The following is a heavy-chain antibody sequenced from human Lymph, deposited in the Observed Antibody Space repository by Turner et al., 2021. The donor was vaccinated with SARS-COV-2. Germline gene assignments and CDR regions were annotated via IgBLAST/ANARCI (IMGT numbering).Heavy chain of an antibody. Sequence: QVQLVESGGGVVQPGRSLRLSCAASGFTFSTYAIYWVRQAPGKGLEWVAVKSYDGSNKYYADSVKGRFTISRDNSKNTLYLQMNSLRAEDTAVYYCARYASGGYFYYGMDVWGQGTTVTVSS. V-gene: IGHV3-30*04. J-gene: IGHJ6*02. CDR2: KSYDGSNK. CDR1: GFTFSTYA. CDR3: ARYASGGYFYYGMDV. D-gene: IGHD3-10*01.